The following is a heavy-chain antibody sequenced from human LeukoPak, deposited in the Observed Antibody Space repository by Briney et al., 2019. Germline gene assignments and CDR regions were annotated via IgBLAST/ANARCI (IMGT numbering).Heavy chain of an antibody. V-gene: IGHV3-9*03. Sequence: GGSLRLSCAASGFTFDDYAMHWVRHAPGKGLEWVSGISWNGGSIAYADSVKGRFSISRDSAKNSLYLQMNNLRADDMALYYCAKASGYSCNSKYFDYWGQGTLVTVSS. CDR3: AKASGYSCNSKYFDY. CDR2: ISWNGGSI. J-gene: IGHJ4*02. D-gene: IGHD5-18*01. CDR1: GFTFDDYA.